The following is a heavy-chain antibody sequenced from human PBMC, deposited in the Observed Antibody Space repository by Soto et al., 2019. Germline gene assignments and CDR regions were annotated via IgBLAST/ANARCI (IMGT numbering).Heavy chain of an antibody. CDR3: EKDKGRAGSSWYFNYCGMDV. CDR1: GFTFSSYG. V-gene: IGHV3-30*18. Sequence: QVQLVESGGGVVQPGRSLRLSCAASGFTFSSYGMHWVRQAPGKGLEWVAVISYDGSNKYYADSVKGRFTISRDNSKNALYLQMNSLRAEDTAVYYCEKDKGRAGSSWYFNYCGMDVWGQGTTVTVSS. J-gene: IGHJ6*02. D-gene: IGHD6-13*01. CDR2: ISYDGSNK.